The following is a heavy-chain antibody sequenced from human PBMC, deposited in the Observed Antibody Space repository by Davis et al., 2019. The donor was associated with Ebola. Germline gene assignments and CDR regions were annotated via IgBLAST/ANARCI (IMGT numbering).Heavy chain of an antibody. CDR1: GGSFSGYY. D-gene: IGHD5-12*01. CDR2: INHSGST. V-gene: IGHV4-34*01. Sequence: MPSETLSLTCAVYGGSFSGYYWSWIRQPPGKGLEWIGEINHSGSTNYNPSLKSRVTISVDTSKNQFSLKLSSVTAADTAVYYCATSGYDPPFDYWGQGTLVTVSS. J-gene: IGHJ4*02. CDR3: ATSGYDPPFDY.